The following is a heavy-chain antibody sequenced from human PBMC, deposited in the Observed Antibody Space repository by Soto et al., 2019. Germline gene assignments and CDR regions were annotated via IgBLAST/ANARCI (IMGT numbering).Heavy chain of an antibody. J-gene: IGHJ4*02. CDR3: ARHPYYDFWSGYLTHFDY. Sequence: PSETLSLTCTVSGGSISSSSYYWGWIRQPPGKGLEWIGSIYYSGSTYYNPSLKSRVTISVGTSKNQFSLKLSSVTAADTAVYYCARHPYYDFWSGYLTHFDYWGQGTLVTVSS. CDR2: IYYSGST. CDR1: GGSISSSSYY. V-gene: IGHV4-39*01. D-gene: IGHD3-3*01.